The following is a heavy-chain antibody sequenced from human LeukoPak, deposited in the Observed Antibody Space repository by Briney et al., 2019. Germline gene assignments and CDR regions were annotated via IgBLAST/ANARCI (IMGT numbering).Heavy chain of an antibody. Sequence: ASVKVSCKASGGTFSSYAISWVRQAPGQGLECMGGIIPIFGTANYAQKFQGRVTITTDESTSTAYMELSSLRSEDTAVYYCARDWSLEPPSYYFDYWGQGTLVTVSS. V-gene: IGHV1-69*05. J-gene: IGHJ4*02. CDR1: GGTFSSYA. CDR3: ARDWSLEPPSYYFDY. D-gene: IGHD1-14*01. CDR2: IIPIFGTA.